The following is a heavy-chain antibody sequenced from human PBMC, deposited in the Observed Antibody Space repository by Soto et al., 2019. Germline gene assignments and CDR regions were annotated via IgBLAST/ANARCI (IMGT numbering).Heavy chain of an antibody. CDR3: ARVSPYYYDSSGYYYVASGGFDY. V-gene: IGHV3-23*01. Sequence: GGSLRLSCAASGFTFSSYAMRWVRQAPGKGLEWVSAISGSGGSTYYADSVKGRFTISRDNAKNSLYLQMNSLRAEDTAVYYCARVSPYYYDSSGYYYVASGGFDYWGQGTLVTVSS. D-gene: IGHD3-22*01. CDR1: GFTFSSYA. CDR2: ISGSGGST. J-gene: IGHJ4*02.